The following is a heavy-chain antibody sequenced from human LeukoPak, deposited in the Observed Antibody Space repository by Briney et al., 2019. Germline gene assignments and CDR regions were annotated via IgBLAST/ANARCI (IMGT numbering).Heavy chain of an antibody. CDR1: GFTFSNYG. CDR3: AKDRGPYSGYDSFFDF. V-gene: IGHV3-30*18. CDR2: VAYEGKNQ. J-gene: IGHJ4*02. D-gene: IGHD5-12*01. Sequence: GRSLRLSRATSGFTFSNYGMHWVRQAPGKGLEWVAVVAYEGKNQYYADSVRRRFTISRDNSKNTLYLQMNSLRGEDAAVYYCAKDRGPYSGYDSFFDFWGQGTLVTVSS.